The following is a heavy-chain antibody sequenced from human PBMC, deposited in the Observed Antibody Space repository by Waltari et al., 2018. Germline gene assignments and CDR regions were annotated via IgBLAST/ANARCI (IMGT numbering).Heavy chain of an antibody. J-gene: IGHJ4*02. CDR1: GFPFWTHW. D-gene: IGHD3-9*01. V-gene: IGHV3-74*01. CDR2: IHNDGSST. Sequence: EVQLVESGGGLVQPGGSLSLSCAASGFPFWTHWMPWVRPAPGKGLVWVSGIHNDGSSTRYADSVKGRFTISRDNAKNTVYLQMNSLRAEDTAVYYCARGGYFDWLSRFDYWGQGTLVTVSS. CDR3: ARGGYFDWLSRFDY.